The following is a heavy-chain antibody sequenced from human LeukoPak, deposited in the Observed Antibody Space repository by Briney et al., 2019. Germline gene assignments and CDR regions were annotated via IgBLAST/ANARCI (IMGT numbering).Heavy chain of an antibody. CDR2: IFPSGGEI. J-gene: IGHJ4*02. CDR1: GFTFSTFA. CDR3: ARDGEAYGWNYAFDY. Sequence: PGGSLRLSCAASGFTFSTFAMIWVRQPPGKGLEWVSSIFPSGGEIHYADSVRGRFTISRDNAKNSLYLQMNSLRAEDTAVYYCARDGEAYGWNYAFDYWGQGTLVTVSS. V-gene: IGHV3-21*01. D-gene: IGHD1-7*01.